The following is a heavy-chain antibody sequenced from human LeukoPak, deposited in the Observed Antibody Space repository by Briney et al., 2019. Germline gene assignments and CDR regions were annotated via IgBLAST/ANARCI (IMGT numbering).Heavy chain of an antibody. CDR2: IKQDGSAR. CDR1: GFTFNNYW. Sequence: PGGSLRLSCEASGFTFNNYWMSWVRQSPGKGLEWVANIKQDGSARYYVDSVKGRFTISRDNAKNSLYLQLNSLRAEDTAVYYCARDQSYSYGIDAFDIWGQGTMVTVSS. CDR3: ARDQSYSYGIDAFDI. V-gene: IGHV3-7*01. D-gene: IGHD5-18*01. J-gene: IGHJ3*02.